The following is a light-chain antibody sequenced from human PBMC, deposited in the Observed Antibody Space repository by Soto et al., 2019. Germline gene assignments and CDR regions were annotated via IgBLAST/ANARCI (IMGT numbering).Light chain of an antibody. Sequence: DIQMTQSPSTLSASVGDRVTITCRASQSINNWLAWYQQKPGKAPRLLIYEASSLLSGVPSRFSGSGSGTEFTLTISSLQPDDFAAYYCQHYDSDSSTFGPGTKLDI. CDR2: EAS. CDR1: QSINNW. V-gene: IGKV1-5*03. J-gene: IGKJ2*01. CDR3: QHYDSDSST.